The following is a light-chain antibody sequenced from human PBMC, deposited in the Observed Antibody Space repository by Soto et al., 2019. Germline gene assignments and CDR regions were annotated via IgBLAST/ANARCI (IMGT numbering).Light chain of an antibody. J-gene: IGKJ5*01. Sequence: EIVMTQSPGTLSLSPGERATLSCRATQSVSSSYLAWYQQKPVQAPRLLIYGASSRATGIPDRFSGSGSGTDFTLTISRLEPEDFAVYYCQQYGSSPATFGQGTRLEIK. CDR1: QSVSSSY. CDR3: QQYGSSPAT. CDR2: GAS. V-gene: IGKV3-20*01.